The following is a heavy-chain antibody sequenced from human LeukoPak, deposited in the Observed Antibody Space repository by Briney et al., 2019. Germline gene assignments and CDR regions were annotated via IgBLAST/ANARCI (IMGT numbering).Heavy chain of an antibody. CDR1: GFTFSSYS. D-gene: IGHD6-6*01. CDR3: ARCIAARPNRYYFDY. Sequence: GWSLRLDSPASGFTFSSYSMNCVRHAPGKGLEWLSSISSSSSYIYYAVPVKGRFTISRDNATDSLYLQMNSLGAEDTAVYYCARCIAARPNRYYFDYWGQGTLVTVYS. V-gene: IGHV3-21*01. J-gene: IGHJ4*02. CDR2: ISSSSSYI.